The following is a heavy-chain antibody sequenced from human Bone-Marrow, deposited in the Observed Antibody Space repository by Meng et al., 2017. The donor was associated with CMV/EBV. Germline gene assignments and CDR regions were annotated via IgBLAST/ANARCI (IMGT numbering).Heavy chain of an antibody. D-gene: IGHD6-13*01. CDR1: GFTFDDYA. Sequence: SLKISCAASGFTFDDYAMHWVWQAPGKGLEWVSGISWNSGSIGYADSVKVRFTISRDNAKNSLYLQMNSLRAEETAVYYCARAPYSSSWEPKGYYFDYWGQGTLVTVSS. CDR2: ISWNSGSI. J-gene: IGHJ4*02. CDR3: ARAPYSSSWEPKGYYFDY. V-gene: IGHV3-9*01.